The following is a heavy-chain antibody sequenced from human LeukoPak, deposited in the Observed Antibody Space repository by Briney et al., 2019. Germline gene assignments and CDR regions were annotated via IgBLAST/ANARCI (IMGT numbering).Heavy chain of an antibody. D-gene: IGHD6-19*01. CDR2: IYSGGST. CDR1: GFTVSSNY. Sequence: PGGSLRLSCAASGFTVSSNYMSWVRQAPGKGLEWVSVIYSGGSTYYADSVKGRFTISRDNSKNTLYLQMNSLRAEDTAVYYCAKDENVAVAGPLGHDAFDIWGQGTMVTVSS. CDR3: AKDENVAVAGPLGHDAFDI. J-gene: IGHJ3*02. V-gene: IGHV3-53*01.